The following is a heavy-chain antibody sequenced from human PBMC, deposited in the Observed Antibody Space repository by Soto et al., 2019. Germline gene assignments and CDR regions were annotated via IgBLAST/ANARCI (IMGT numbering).Heavy chain of an antibody. CDR3: ARQFLDPGSSSHFFDQ. Sequence: SETLSLTCAVSGYSISSGYYWGGIRQPPGKGLEWIGSIYLSGSTYYNPSLKSRVTISVDTSKNQFSLKLSSVTAADTAVYYCARQFLDPGSSSHFFDQWGQGTLVTVSS. CDR2: IYLSGST. CDR1: GYSISSGYY. J-gene: IGHJ4*02. V-gene: IGHV4-38-2*01. D-gene: IGHD6-6*01.